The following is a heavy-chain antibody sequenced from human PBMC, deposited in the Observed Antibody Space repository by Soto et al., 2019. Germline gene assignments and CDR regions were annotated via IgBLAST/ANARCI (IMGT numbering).Heavy chain of an antibody. V-gene: IGHV4-59*01. D-gene: IGHD3-22*01. Sequence: QVQLQESGPGLVKPSETLSLTCTVSGGSISSYYWSWIRQPPGKGLEWIGYIYYSGSTNYNPSLKSRVTISVDTSKNQFSLNLSSVTAADTAVYYCARTIDYYDSSGYYNWFDPWGQGTLVTVSS. J-gene: IGHJ5*02. CDR1: GGSISSYY. CDR2: IYYSGST. CDR3: ARTIDYYDSSGYYNWFDP.